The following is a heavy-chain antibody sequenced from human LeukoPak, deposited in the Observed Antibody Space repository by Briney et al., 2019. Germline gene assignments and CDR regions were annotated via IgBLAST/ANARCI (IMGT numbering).Heavy chain of an antibody. CDR3: ARGAVAGLPNWFDP. CDR1: GDSISSYY. V-gene: IGHV4-59*01. J-gene: IGHJ5*02. CDR2: IYYSGST. Sequence: SETLSLTCTVSGDSISSYYWSWIRQPPGKGLEWIGYIYYSGSTKYNPSLKSRVTISLDTSKNQFSLKLTSVAAADTAVYYCARGAVAGLPNWFDPWGQGTLVTVSS. D-gene: IGHD6-19*01.